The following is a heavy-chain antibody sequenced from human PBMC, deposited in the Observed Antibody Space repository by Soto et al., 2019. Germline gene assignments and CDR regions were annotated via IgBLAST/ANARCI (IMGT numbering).Heavy chain of an antibody. V-gene: IGHV5-51*01. CDR2: IFPADSEI. Sequence: PGESLKISCQTFGYTFTSHWIAWVRQKPGKGLEWMGIIFPADSEIRQSPSFRGHVTISADKSISTAYLQWSSLEASDTAVYYCARPLYPGYCTDGVCYSYDFWGQGTPVTVS. CDR1: GYTFTSHW. D-gene: IGHD2-8*01. CDR3: ARPLYPGYCTDGVCYSYDF. J-gene: IGHJ4*02.